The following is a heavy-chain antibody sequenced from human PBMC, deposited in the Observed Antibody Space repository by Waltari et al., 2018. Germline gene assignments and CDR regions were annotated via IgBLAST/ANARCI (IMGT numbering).Heavy chain of an antibody. CDR3: ARESGRDYFLDY. J-gene: IGHJ4*02. Sequence: QLQLQESCPGLVKPSETLSLTCTGSGRSLSNFPYYWGCIRQAPERGLEWIGIAHYSGHTHYTPSLRSRVTISVDTSKNQFSLKLSSVTAADTAVYYCARESGRDYFLDYWGQGTLVTVSS. CDR2: AHYSGHT. CDR1: GRSLSNFPYY. V-gene: IGHV4-39*07. D-gene: IGHD3-10*01.